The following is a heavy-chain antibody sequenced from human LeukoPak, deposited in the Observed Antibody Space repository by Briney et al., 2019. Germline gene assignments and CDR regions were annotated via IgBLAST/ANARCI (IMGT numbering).Heavy chain of an antibody. CDR1: GFTFSSYG. Sequence: PGGSLRLSCAASGFTFSSYGMHWVRQAPGKGLEWVAVISYDGSNKYYADSVKGRFTISRDNSKNTLYLQMNSLRAEDTAVYYCAKDFGYFDWLLFFDYWGQGTLVTVSS. CDR2: ISYDGSNK. V-gene: IGHV3-30*18. CDR3: AKDFGYFDWLLFFDY. D-gene: IGHD3-9*01. J-gene: IGHJ4*02.